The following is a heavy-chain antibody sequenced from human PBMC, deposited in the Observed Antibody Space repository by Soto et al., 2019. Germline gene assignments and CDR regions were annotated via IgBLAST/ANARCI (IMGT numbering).Heavy chain of an antibody. CDR3: AKASIAVAGSGDFDY. Sequence: EVQLLESGGGLVQPGGSLRLSCAASGFIFSSYAMSWVRQAPGKGLEWVSGLSGSGGSTYYADSVKGRFTISRDNSMDTLYLQMNSLRAEDTAVCYCAKASIAVAGSGDFDYWGQGTLVTVSS. V-gene: IGHV3-23*01. CDR2: LSGSGGST. CDR1: GFIFSSYA. J-gene: IGHJ4*02. D-gene: IGHD6-19*01.